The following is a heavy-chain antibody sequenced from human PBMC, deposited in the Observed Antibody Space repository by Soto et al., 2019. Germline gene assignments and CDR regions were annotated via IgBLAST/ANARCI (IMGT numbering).Heavy chain of an antibody. Sequence: LSLMCAVAGYSISSGYYWGWIRQPPGKGLEWIGSIYHSGSTYYNPSLKSRVTISVDTSKNQFSLKLSSVTAADTAVYYCARDRYSSLPFDYWGQGSLVTV. CDR3: ARDRYSSLPFDY. J-gene: IGHJ4*02. CDR1: GYSISSGYY. CDR2: IYHSGST. V-gene: IGHV4-38-2*02. D-gene: IGHD6-13*01.